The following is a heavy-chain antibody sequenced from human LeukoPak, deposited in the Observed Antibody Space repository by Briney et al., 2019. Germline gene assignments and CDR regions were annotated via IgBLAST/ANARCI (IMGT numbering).Heavy chain of an antibody. V-gene: IGHV1-18*01. D-gene: IGHD2-2*01. Sequence: GASVKVSCKASGYTFTSYAISWVRQAPGQGLEWMGWISAYNGNTNYAQKFQGRVTMTTDTSTSTAYMELRSLRSDDTAVYYCARDVDIVLVPAPFDSWGQGTLVTVSS. CDR1: GYTFTSYA. CDR3: ARDVDIVLVPAPFDS. CDR2: ISAYNGNT. J-gene: IGHJ4*02.